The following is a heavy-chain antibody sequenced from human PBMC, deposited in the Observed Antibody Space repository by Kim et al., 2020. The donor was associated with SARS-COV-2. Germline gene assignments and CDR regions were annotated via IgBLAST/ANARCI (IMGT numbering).Heavy chain of an antibody. CDR1: GGSFSGYY. J-gene: IGHJ4*02. CDR2: INHSGST. D-gene: IGHD3-3*01. V-gene: IGHV4-34*01. Sequence: SETLSLTCAVYGGSFSGYYWSWIRQPPGKGLEWIGEINHSGSTNYNPSLKSRVTISVDTSKNQFSLKLSSVTAADTAVYYCARSPYYDFWSGYYAYFDYWGQGTLVTVSS. CDR3: ARSPYYDFWSGYYAYFDY.